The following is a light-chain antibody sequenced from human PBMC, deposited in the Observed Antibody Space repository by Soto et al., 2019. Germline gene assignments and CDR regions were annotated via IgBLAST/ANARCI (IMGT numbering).Light chain of an antibody. J-gene: IGKJ1*01. CDR2: AAN. V-gene: IGKV1-39*01. CDR1: QSIANY. Sequence: DIQMTQSPSSLSASVGDRVTITCRASQSIANYLNWYQQKPGKAPRLLILAANILQSGVPSRFTGGGSGTDFTLTISGLQPDDFATYYCQQSYSTPPTFGQGTKV. CDR3: QQSYSTPPT.